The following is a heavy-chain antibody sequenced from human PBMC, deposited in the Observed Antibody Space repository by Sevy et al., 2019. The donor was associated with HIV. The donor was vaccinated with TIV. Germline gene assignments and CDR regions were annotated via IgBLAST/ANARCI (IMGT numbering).Heavy chain of an antibody. V-gene: IGHV3-21*01. CDR1: GFTFSSYS. Sequence: GGSLRLSCAASGFTFSSYSMNWVRRAPGKGLEWVSSISSSSSYIYYADSVKGRFTISRDNAKNSLYLQMNSLRAEDTAVYYCARDTTSSSWYSDAFDIWGQGTMVTVSS. J-gene: IGHJ3*02. CDR2: ISSSSSYI. D-gene: IGHD6-13*01. CDR3: ARDTTSSSWYSDAFDI.